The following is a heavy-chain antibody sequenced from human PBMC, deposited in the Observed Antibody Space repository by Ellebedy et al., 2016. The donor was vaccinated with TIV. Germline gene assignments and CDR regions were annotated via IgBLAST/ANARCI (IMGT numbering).Heavy chain of an antibody. V-gene: IGHV3-7*01. D-gene: IGHD2-15*01. CDR2: INQDGGEQ. J-gene: IGHJ3*02. CDR3: ARLIGGTCQCAFDI. Sequence: PGGSLRLSCAASGFTISRHWMSWVRQGPGKWLEWVANINQDGGEQNYVDSVRGRFTISRDNAKNSLYLQINSLRAEDTAVYYCARLIGGTCQCAFDIWGQGTMVTVSS. CDR1: GFTISRHW.